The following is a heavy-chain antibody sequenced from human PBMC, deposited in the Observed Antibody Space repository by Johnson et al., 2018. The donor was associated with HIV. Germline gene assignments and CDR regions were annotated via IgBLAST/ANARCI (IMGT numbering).Heavy chain of an antibody. D-gene: IGHD3-22*01. CDR2: ISGSGGST. CDR3: AYSSGYGARELKDAFDI. J-gene: IGHJ3*02. CDR1: GFTFSSYA. V-gene: IGHV3-64*04. Sequence: QVQLVESGGGVVQPGRSLRLSCAASGFTFSSYAMHWVRQAPGKGLEWVSAISGSGGSTYYSDSVKGRFTISRDNSMNTVYLQMNSLRTEETAVYYCAYSSGYGARELKDAFDIWGQGTMVTVSS.